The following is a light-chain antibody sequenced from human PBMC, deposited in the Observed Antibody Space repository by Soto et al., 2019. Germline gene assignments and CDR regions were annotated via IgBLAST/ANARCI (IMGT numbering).Light chain of an antibody. Sequence: QSVLTQPASVSGSPGQSITISCTGTSSDVGGYNYVSWYQQHPGKTPKLMIYEVSNRPSGVSHRFSGSKSGNTASLTISGLQTEDEAVYYCSSFSSITREVFGGGTKLTVL. CDR2: EVS. V-gene: IGLV2-14*01. CDR1: SSDVGGYNY. CDR3: SSFSSITREV. J-gene: IGLJ2*01.